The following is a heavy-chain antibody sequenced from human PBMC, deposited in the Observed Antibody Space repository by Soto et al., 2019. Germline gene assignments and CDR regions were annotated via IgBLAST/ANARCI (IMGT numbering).Heavy chain of an antibody. CDR3: AKAPEDVVLLLALVH. Sequence: PGGSLRLSCAASGFDFSNYVLHWVRQAPGKGLEWVAVMSYDGGDIYYGDSVKGRFTISRDNSKNTLYLQMNSLRPEDTAVYYFAKAPEDVVLLLALVHWGQGTPVTVSS. D-gene: IGHD2-15*01. J-gene: IGHJ4*02. CDR1: GFDFSNYV. V-gene: IGHV3-30*18. CDR2: MSYDGGDI.